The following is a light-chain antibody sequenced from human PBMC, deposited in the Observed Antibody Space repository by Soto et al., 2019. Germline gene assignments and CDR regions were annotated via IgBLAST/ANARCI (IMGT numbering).Light chain of an antibody. Sequence: EIVLTQSPDTLSLSPGERATLSCRASQIVSSTYFAWYQQKPGQAPRLLIYGASTRATGIPDRFSGSASGRDFTLTISSLEHEDSAVYFWQQYGSSPLYAFTQGTKLEIK. CDR2: GAS. J-gene: IGKJ2*01. CDR3: QQYGSSPLYA. CDR1: QIVSSTY. V-gene: IGKV3-20*01.